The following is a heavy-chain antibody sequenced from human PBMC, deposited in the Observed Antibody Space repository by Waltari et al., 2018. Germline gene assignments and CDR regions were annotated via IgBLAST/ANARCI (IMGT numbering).Heavy chain of an antibody. CDR1: GYTFTGYY. D-gene: IGHD2-2*01. CDR2: INPNSGGT. Sequence: QVQLVQSGAEVKKPGASVKVSCKASGYTFTGYYIHWVRQAPGQGLEWMGRINPNSGGTNYAQKFQGRVTMTRDTSISTAYMELSRLRSDDTAVYYCARDYSSSGMYYFDYWGQGTLVTVSS. CDR3: ARDYSSSGMYYFDY. J-gene: IGHJ4*02. V-gene: IGHV1-2*06.